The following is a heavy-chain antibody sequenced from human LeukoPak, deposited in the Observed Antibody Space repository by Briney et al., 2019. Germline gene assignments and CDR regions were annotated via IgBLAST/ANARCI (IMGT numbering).Heavy chain of an antibody. CDR1: GFTFSSYG. V-gene: IGHV3-33*01. CDR3: ARDHTDGDPYYYFDY. Sequence: PGGSLRLSCAASGFTFSSYGMHWVRQAPGKGLEWVAVIWYDGSNKYYADSVKGRFTISRDNSKNTPYLQMNSLRAEDTAVYYCARDHTDGDPYYYFDYWGQGTLVTVSS. CDR2: IWYDGSNK. D-gene: IGHD4-17*01. J-gene: IGHJ4*02.